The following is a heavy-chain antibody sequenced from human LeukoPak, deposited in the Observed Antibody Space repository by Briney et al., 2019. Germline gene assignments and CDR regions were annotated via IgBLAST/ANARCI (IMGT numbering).Heavy chain of an antibody. CDR3: ARRAGAYSHPYDY. J-gene: IGHJ4*02. Sequence: GGSLRLSCTASGFTVSSNSMSWVRQAPGKGLEWVSFIYSDNTHYSDSVKGRFTISRDNSRNTLYLQMNSLRAEDTAVYYCARRAGAYSHPYDYWGQGTLVTVSS. D-gene: IGHD4/OR15-4a*01. CDR1: GFTVSSNS. V-gene: IGHV3-53*01. CDR2: IYSDNT.